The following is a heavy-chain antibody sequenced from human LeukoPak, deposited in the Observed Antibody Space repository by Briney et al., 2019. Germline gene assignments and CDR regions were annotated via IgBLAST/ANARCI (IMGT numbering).Heavy chain of an antibody. CDR2: IKQDGSEK. CDR1: GFTFSSYW. Sequence: GGSLRLSCAASGFTFSSYWMSWVRQAPGKGLEWVANIKQDGSEKYYVDSVKGRFTISRDNAKNSLYLQMNSLRAEDTAVYYCARVAKERVGGVHYFDYWGQGTLVTVSS. J-gene: IGHJ4*02. CDR3: ARVAKERVGGVHYFDY. V-gene: IGHV3-7*01. D-gene: IGHD1-1*01.